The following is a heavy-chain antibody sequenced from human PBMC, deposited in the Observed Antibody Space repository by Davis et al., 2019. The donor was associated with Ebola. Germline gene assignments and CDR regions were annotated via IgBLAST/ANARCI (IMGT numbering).Heavy chain of an antibody. D-gene: IGHD2-15*01. CDR1: GFTFSSYS. CDR2: ISSSSSYI. V-gene: IGHV3-21*01. Sequence: GESLKISCAASGFTFSSYSMNWVRQAPGKGLEWVSSISSSSSYIYYADSVKGRFTISRDNAKNSLYLQMNSLRAEDTAVYYCARDQETVVVVAATLSSGWYDYWGQGTLVTVSS. J-gene: IGHJ4*02. CDR3: ARDQETVVVVAATLSSGWYDY.